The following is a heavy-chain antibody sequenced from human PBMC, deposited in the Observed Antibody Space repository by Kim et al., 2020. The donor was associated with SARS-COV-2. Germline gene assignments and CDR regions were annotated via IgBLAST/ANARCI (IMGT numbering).Heavy chain of an antibody. J-gene: IGHJ3*02. Sequence: SETLSLTCAVSGGSISSSNWWSWVRQPPGKGLEWIGEIYHSGSTNYNPSLKSRVTISVDKSKNQFSLKLSSVTAADTAVYYCARDRYYGSGSYYTRTMGQRDAVEIWGQGTMFTVSS. D-gene: IGHD3-10*01. CDR2: IYHSGST. CDR1: GGSISSSNW. V-gene: IGHV4-4*02. CDR3: ARDRYYGSGSYYTRTMGQRDAVEI.